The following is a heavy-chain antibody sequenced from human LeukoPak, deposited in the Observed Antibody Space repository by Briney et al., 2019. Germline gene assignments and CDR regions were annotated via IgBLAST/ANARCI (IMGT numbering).Heavy chain of an antibody. CDR2: ISSSSSYI. CDR3: ARDHNGSGSHY. J-gene: IGHJ4*02. CDR1: GFTFSSYS. V-gene: IGHV3-21*01. Sequence: GGSLRLSCAASGFTFSSYSMNWVRQAPGKGLEWVSSISSSSSYIYYADSVKGRFTISRDNAKNSLYLQTNSLRAEDTAVYYCARDHNGSGSHYWGQGTLVTVSS. D-gene: IGHD3-10*01.